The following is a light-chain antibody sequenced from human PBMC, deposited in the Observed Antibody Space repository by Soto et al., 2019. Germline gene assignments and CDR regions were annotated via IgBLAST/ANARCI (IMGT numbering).Light chain of an antibody. Sequence: EIVMTQSPATLSVSPGERVTLSCRASQSVSSNLAWYQQTPGQAPRLLIYGASTRATGIPARFSGSGSGTEFTLTISSLQSEDFAVYFCHQYDNWRLTFGQGTKLEIK. CDR3: HQYDNWRLT. V-gene: IGKV3-15*01. CDR1: QSVSSN. J-gene: IGKJ2*01. CDR2: GAS.